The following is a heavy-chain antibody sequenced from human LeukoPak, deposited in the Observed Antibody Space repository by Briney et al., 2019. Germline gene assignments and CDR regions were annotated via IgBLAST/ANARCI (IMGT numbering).Heavy chain of an antibody. CDR2: IIPIFGTA. Sequence: GASVKVSCKASGGTFGSYAISWVRQAPGQGLEWMGRIIPIFGTANYAQKFQGRVTITADKSTSTAYMELSSLRSEDTAVYYCAREGDYYDSSGYWHWFDPWGQGTLVTVSS. CDR1: GGTFGSYA. CDR3: AREGDYYDSSGYWHWFDP. D-gene: IGHD3-22*01. V-gene: IGHV1-69*06. J-gene: IGHJ5*02.